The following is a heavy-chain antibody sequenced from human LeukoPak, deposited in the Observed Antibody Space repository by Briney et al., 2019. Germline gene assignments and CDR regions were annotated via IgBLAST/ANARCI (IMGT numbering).Heavy chain of an antibody. V-gene: IGHV3-30-3*01. J-gene: IGHJ4*02. CDR3: ASTPYSSGWYFDY. Sequence: GGSLRLSCAASGFTFSSYAMHWVRQAPGKGLEWVAVISYDGSNKYYADSVKGRFTISRDNSKNTLYLQMNSLRAEDTAVYYCASTPYSSGWYFDYWGQGTLVTVSS. CDR2: ISYDGSNK. D-gene: IGHD6-19*01. CDR1: GFTFSSYA.